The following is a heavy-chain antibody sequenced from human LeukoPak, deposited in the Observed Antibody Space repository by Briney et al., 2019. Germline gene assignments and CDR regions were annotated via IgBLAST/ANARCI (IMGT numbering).Heavy chain of an antibody. J-gene: IGHJ4*02. CDR1: GFTFSSFG. CDR3: TTGGQREY. Sequence: GRSLRLSCAASGFTFSSFGMHWVRQAPGKGLEWVGRIKTKGDGGTTDYAAPVKGRITISRDDPKNTLYLQMNSLKTEDTAVYYCTTGGQREYWGQGTLVTVSS. D-gene: IGHD1-1*01. CDR2: IKTKGDGGTT. V-gene: IGHV3-15*01.